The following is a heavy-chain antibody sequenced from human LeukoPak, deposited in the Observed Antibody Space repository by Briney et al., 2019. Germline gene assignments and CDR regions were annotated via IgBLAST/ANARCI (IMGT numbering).Heavy chain of an antibody. D-gene: IGHD4-17*01. CDR1: GFTFSDYY. J-gene: IGHJ6*04. V-gene: IGHV3-11*06. Sequence: GGSLRLSCAASGFTFSDYYMSWIRQAPGKGLEWVSHISSSSQTNYADSVKGRFTISRDNAKNSLYLQMHSLRAEDTAVYYCARDGTATNYFYNGMDVWGKGITVTVSS. CDR3: ARDGTATNYFYNGMDV. CDR2: ISSSSQT.